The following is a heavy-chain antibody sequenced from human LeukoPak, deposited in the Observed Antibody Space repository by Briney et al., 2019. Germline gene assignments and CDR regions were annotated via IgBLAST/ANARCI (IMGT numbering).Heavy chain of an antibody. CDR3: ARVNYYDSSGYFDP. CDR2: IYHSGST. D-gene: IGHD3-22*01. V-gene: IGHV4-30-2*01. J-gene: IGHJ5*02. CDR1: GGSISSGGYS. Sequence: SQTLSLTCAVSGGSISSGGYSWSWLRQPPGKGLEWIGYIYHSGSTYYNPSLKSRVTISVDRSKNQFSLKLSSVTAADTAVYYCARVNYYDSSGYFDPWGQGTLVTVSS.